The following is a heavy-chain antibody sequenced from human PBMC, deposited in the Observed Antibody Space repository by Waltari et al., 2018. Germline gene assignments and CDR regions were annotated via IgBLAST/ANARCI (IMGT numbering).Heavy chain of an antibody. CDR1: GGSISSYY. CDR3: ATGLNSYCTMDV. CDR2: IYYSGST. V-gene: IGHV4-59*01. D-gene: IGHD2-8*01. Sequence: QVQLQGSVPGLVRPSETLSLTCTVSGGSISSYYWSWIRQPPGKGLEWIGYIYYSGSTNYNPSLKSRVTISVDTSKNQFSLKPSSVTAADTSVYYCATGLNSYCTMDVWGKVTTVTVSS. J-gene: IGHJ6*04.